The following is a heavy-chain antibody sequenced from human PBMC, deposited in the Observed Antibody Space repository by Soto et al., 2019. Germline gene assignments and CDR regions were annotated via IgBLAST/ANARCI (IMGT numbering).Heavy chain of an antibody. D-gene: IGHD2-15*01. Sequence: GGSMRLSCAASALTFSRYAMSWVRQAPGKGLEWVSAISGSGGSTYYADSVKGRFTISRDNSKNTLYLQMNSLRAEDTAVYYCASGDYCSGGSCYSFDYWGQGTLVTVSS. CDR2: ISGSGGST. V-gene: IGHV3-23*01. J-gene: IGHJ4*02. CDR3: ASGDYCSGGSCYSFDY. CDR1: ALTFSRYA.